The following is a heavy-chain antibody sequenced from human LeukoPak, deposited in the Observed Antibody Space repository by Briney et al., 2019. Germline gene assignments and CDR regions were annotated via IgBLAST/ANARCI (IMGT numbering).Heavy chain of an antibody. CDR1: GFTFSDHY. CDR2: SREKANSYAR. CDR3: TRGGYRYAYGDY. V-gene: IGHV3-72*01. D-gene: IGHD5-18*01. Sequence: PGGSLRLSCAASGFTFSDHYMDWVRQAPGKGLEWVGRSREKANSYAREYAASVKGRFTISRDESKNSLYLQMNSLKIEDTAVYYCTRGGYRYAYGDYWGQGTLVTVSS. J-gene: IGHJ4*02.